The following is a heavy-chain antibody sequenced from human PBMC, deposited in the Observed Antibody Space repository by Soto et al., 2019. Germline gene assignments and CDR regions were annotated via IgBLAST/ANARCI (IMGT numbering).Heavy chain of an antibody. CDR2: IYYSGST. D-gene: IGHD6-19*01. Sequence: QVQLQESGPGLVKPSETLSLTCTVSGGSISSYYWSWIRQPPGKGLEWIGYIYYSGSTNYNPSLKIRVTISVDTSKNQFSLELSSVTAADTAVYYWARAVAGTFDYWGQGTLVTVSS. V-gene: IGHV4-59*01. CDR1: GGSISSYY. CDR3: ARAVAGTFDY. J-gene: IGHJ4*02.